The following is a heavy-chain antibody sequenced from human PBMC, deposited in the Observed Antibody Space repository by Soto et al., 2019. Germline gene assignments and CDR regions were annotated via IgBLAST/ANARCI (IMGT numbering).Heavy chain of an antibody. J-gene: IGHJ4*02. D-gene: IGHD6-19*01. Sequence: ASVKVSCKASGYTFTSYAMHWVRQAPGQRLEWMGWINAGNGNTKYSHKFQGRVTITRDTSASTAYMELSSLRSEDTAVYYCARGIAVAGEVPDYWGQGTLVTVSS. CDR3: ARGIAVAGEVPDY. CDR2: INAGNGNT. V-gene: IGHV1-3*01. CDR1: GYTFTSYA.